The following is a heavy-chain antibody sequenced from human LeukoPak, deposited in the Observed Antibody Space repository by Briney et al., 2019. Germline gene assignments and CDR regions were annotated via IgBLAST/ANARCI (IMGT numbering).Heavy chain of an antibody. CDR1: GYTFTGYY. CDR2: INPNSGGT. V-gene: IGHV1-2*02. J-gene: IGHJ4*02. D-gene: IGHD6-6*01. Sequence: ASVKVSCKASGYTFTGYYMHWVRQAPGQGLEWMGWINPNSGGTNYAQKFQGRVTMTRDTSISTAYMELSRLRSDDTAVYYCARGRVGEYSSSPEGYWGQGTLVTVSS. CDR3: ARGRVGEYSSSPEGY.